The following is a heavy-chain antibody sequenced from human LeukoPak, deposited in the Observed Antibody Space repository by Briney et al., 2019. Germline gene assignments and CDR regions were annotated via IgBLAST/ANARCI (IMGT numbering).Heavy chain of an antibody. Sequence: GGSLRLSCAASGSTFSSYAMSWVRQAPGRGLEWVSTISGSGGRTYYTDSVKGRFTISRDNSKNTLFLQMNSLRAEDTAIYYCAKHQQIYGDSLMDVWGQGTTVTVSS. CDR2: ISGSGGRT. J-gene: IGHJ6*02. D-gene: IGHD4-17*01. CDR3: AKHQQIYGDSLMDV. CDR1: GSTFSSYA. V-gene: IGHV3-23*01.